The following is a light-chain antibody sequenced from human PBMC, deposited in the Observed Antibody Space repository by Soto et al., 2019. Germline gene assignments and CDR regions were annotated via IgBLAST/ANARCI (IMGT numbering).Light chain of an antibody. Sequence: QSVLTQPPSVSAAPGQKVTISCSGSSSNIGNNYVSWYQQLPGTAPKLLIYDNDKRPSGIPDRFSGSKSGTSATLDITGLQTGDEADYYCGTWDSSLSAGVFGGGTKVTVI. CDR2: DND. V-gene: IGLV1-51*01. J-gene: IGLJ3*02. CDR3: GTWDSSLSAGV. CDR1: SSNIGNNY.